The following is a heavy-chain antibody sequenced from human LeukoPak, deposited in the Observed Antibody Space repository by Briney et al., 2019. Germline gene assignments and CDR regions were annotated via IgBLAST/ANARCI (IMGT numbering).Heavy chain of an antibody. CDR1: GGTFSSYA. J-gene: IGHJ3*02. V-gene: IGHV1-69*13. D-gene: IGHD3-10*01. CDR2: IIPIFGTA. Sequence: SVKVSCKASGGTFSSYAISWVRQAPGQGLEWMGGIIPIFGTANYAQKFQGRVTITADESTSTAYMELSSLRSEDTAVYYCARTGYYGSGSYYHDAFDIWGQGTMVTVSS. CDR3: ARTGYYGSGSYYHDAFDI.